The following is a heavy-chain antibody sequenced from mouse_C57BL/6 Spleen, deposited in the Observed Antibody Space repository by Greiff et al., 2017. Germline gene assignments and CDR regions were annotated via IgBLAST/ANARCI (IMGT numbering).Heavy chain of an antibody. CDR1: GYTFTSYG. CDR3: ARRGITTVVVGDAMDY. V-gene: IGHV1-81*01. CDR2: IYPRSGNT. D-gene: IGHD1-1*01. Sequence: QVHVKQSGAELARPGASVKLSCKASGYTFTSYGISWVKQRTGQGLEWIGEIYPRSGNTYYNEKFKGKATLTADKSSSTAYMELRSLTSEDSAVYFCARRGITTVVVGDAMDYWGQGTSVTVSS. J-gene: IGHJ4*01.